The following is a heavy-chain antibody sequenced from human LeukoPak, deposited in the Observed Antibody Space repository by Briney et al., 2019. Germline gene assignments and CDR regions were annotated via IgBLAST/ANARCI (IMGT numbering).Heavy chain of an antibody. D-gene: IGHD5-12*01. CDR3: ARDRGYGRTDDACDI. Sequence: SETLSLTCTVSGGSISSYYWTWIRQPPGKGLEWIGYIYYSGSTNYNPSLKSRVTISVDTSKNQFSLKLSSVTAEDSAGYRCARDRGYGRTDDACDIWGQGTMVTVSS. CDR2: IYYSGST. V-gene: IGHV4-59*01. CDR1: GGSISSYY. J-gene: IGHJ3*02.